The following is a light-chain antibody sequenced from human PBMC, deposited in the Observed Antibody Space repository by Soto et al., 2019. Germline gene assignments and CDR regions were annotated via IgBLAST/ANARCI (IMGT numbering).Light chain of an antibody. V-gene: IGLV2-23*01. Sequence: QSALTQPASVSGSPGQSITISCTGTSSDVGSYNLVSWYQQHPGKAPKLMIYEGDKRPSGVSSRFSGSKSGNTASLTVSGLQAEDEADYYCCSYAGSTSFYVVFGGGTKVTVL. CDR2: EGD. J-gene: IGLJ2*01. CDR3: CSYAGSTSFYVV. CDR1: SSDVGSYNL.